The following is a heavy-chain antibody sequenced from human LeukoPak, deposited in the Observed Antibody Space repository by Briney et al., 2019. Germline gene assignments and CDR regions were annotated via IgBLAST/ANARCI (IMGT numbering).Heavy chain of an antibody. Sequence: GGSLRFSCAASGFIVSNNYMTWVRQAPGKGLEWLSIIYSAGPTDYADSVKGRFAISRDDSRNTVYLQMNSLRAEDTAVYYCARESDGYNFDYWGQGTLVTVSS. D-gene: IGHD5-24*01. J-gene: IGHJ4*02. CDR1: GFIVSNNY. V-gene: IGHV3-53*01. CDR3: ARESDGYNFDY. CDR2: IYSAGPT.